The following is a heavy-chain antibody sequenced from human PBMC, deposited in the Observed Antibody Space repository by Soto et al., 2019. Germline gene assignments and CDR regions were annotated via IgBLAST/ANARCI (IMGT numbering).Heavy chain of an antibody. CDR3: AISHTTSGWYVTTDY. D-gene: IGHD6-19*01. V-gene: IGHV3-9*01. J-gene: IGHJ4*02. Sequence: EVQLVESGGGLVQPGRSLRLSCAASGFTFGDYAMQWVRQAPGKGLEWVSAISWNRGSIDYADSVKGRFTISRDNAKNFLYLQMNSLRAEDTALYYWAISHTTSGWYVTTDYWGQGTRVTVSS. CDR2: ISWNRGSI. CDR1: GFTFGDYA.